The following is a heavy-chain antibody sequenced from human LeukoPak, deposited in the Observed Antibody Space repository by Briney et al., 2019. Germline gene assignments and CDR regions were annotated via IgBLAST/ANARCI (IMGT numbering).Heavy chain of an antibody. CDR1: GFAFSFYA. J-gene: IGHJ5*01. CDR2: INANSGST. CDR3: EKPISGGLAVTADWFDP. V-gene: IGHV3-23*01. D-gene: IGHD6-19*01. Sequence: GSLRLSCEASGFAFSFYAMSWLRQPPGKGLEWVSTINANSGSTSYAASVRGRFTISRDNSKNTLYLQLNPLRAEDTAVYYCEKPISGGLAVTADWFDPWGQGTLVVVSS.